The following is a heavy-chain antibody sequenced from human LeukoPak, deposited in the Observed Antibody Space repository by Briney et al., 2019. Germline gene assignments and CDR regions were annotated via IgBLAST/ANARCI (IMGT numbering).Heavy chain of an antibody. CDR2: IIPIFGTA. D-gene: IGHD3-22*01. Sequence: SVKVSCKASGGTFSSYAISWVRQAPGQGLEWMGGIIPIFGTANYAQKFQGRVTITTDESTSTAYMELSSLRSEDTAVYYCARGLVYYDSADDAVDIWGQGTMVTVSS. CDR3: ARGLVYYDSADDAVDI. V-gene: IGHV1-69*05. J-gene: IGHJ3*02. CDR1: GGTFSSYA.